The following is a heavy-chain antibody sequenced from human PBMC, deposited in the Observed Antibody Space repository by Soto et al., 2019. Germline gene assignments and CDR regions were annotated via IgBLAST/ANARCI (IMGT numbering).Heavy chain of an antibody. Sequence: SETLSLTCTVSGGSISSYYWSWIRQPPGKGLEWVGYIYYSGSTNYNPSLKSRVTISVDTSKNQFSLKLSSVTAADTAVYYCARGLGDGSSWYNYFDYWGQGTLVTVSS. CDR2: IYYSGST. J-gene: IGHJ4*02. V-gene: IGHV4-59*01. D-gene: IGHD6-13*01. CDR1: GGSISSYY. CDR3: ARGLGDGSSWYNYFDY.